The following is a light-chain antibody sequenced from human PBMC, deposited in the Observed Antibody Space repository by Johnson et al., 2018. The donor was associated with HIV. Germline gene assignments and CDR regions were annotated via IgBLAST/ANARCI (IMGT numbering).Light chain of an antibody. V-gene: IGLV1-51*02. J-gene: IGLJ1*01. Sequence: QSVLTQPPSVSAAPGQKVTISCSGSSSNIGNNYVSWYQQLPGTAPKLLIYENTKRPSGIPDRFSGSKSGTSATLDITGLQTGDEADYYCGTWDSSLSAGVFGTGTTVTVL. CDR1: SSNIGNNY. CDR2: ENT. CDR3: GTWDSSLSAGV.